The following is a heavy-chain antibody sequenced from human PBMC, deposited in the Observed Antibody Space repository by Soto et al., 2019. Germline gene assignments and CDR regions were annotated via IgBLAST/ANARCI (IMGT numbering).Heavy chain of an antibody. Sequence: GSLRVSCTASGFTFGDYAMSWCRQAPWKGLEWVGFIRSKAYGGTTEYAASVKGRFTISRDDSKSIAYLQMNSLKTEDTAVYYCTRVFYYDILTGSPDYWGQGTLVTVSS. CDR2: IRSKAYGGTT. J-gene: IGHJ4*02. CDR1: GFTFGDYA. V-gene: IGHV3-49*03. CDR3: TRVFYYDILTGSPDY. D-gene: IGHD3-9*01.